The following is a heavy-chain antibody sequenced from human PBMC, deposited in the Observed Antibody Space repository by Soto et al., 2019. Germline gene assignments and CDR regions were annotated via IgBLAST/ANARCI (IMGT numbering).Heavy chain of an antibody. CDR1: GFTFSSYA. D-gene: IGHD3-3*01. V-gene: IGHV3-23*01. CDR3: AKDLVSIFGVAPDY. CDR2: ISGSGGST. Sequence: EVQLLESGGGLVQPGGSLRLSCAASGFTFSSYAMSWVRQAPGKGLEWVSAISGSGGSTDYADSVKGRFTIPRDNSKNTLYLQMNSLRAEDTALYYCAKDLVSIFGVAPDYWGQGALVTVSS. J-gene: IGHJ4*02.